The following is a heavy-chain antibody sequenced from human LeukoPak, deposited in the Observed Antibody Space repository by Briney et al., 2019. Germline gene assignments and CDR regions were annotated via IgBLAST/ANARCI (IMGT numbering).Heavy chain of an antibody. J-gene: IGHJ4*02. V-gene: IGHV1-46*01. CDR1: GYTFTSYY. Sequence: ASVKVSCKASGYTFTSYYMHWVRQAPGQGLEWMGFINPSSGSTSYAQKFQGRVTMTTDMSTSTVYMELSSLRSEDTAVYYCARDGVSTIFGVDGFDFWGQGNLATVSS. CDR2: INPSSGST. D-gene: IGHD3-3*01. CDR3: ARDGVSTIFGVDGFDF.